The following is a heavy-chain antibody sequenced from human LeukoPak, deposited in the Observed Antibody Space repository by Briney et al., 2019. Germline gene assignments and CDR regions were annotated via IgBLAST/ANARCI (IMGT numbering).Heavy chain of an antibody. CDR1: GFTFTNCG. Sequence: GGSLRLSCAASGFTFTNCGMTWVRQAPGKGLEWVAVIWYDGSNKYYADSVKGRFTISRDNSKNTLYLQMNSLRAEDTALYYCARDRDYFNYGSLPWFDPWGQGTLVTVSS. CDR2: IWYDGSNK. V-gene: IGHV3-33*01. CDR3: ARDRDYFNYGSLPWFDP. D-gene: IGHD4-4*01. J-gene: IGHJ5*02.